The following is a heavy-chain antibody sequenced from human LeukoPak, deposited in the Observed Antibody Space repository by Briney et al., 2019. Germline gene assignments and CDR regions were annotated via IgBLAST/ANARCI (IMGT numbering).Heavy chain of an antibody. CDR3: ARRATDDSSGYYST. J-gene: IGHJ5*02. Sequence: GGSLRLSCAASGFTFSGSAMHWVRQASGKGLEWVGRIRSKANSYATAYAASVKGRFTISRDESKNTAYLQMNRLKTEDTAVYYCARRATDDSSGYYSTWGQGTLVTVSS. CDR2: IRSKANSYAT. D-gene: IGHD3-22*01. CDR1: GFTFSGSA. V-gene: IGHV3-73*01.